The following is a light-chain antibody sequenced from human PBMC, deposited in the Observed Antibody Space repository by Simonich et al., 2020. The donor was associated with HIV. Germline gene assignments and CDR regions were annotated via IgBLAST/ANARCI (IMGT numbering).Light chain of an antibody. CDR2: EVS. Sequence: HSALTQPPSASGSPGQSVTISCTGTSSDVGGYNYVTWYQQHPGKAPKLMIYEVSKRPSGVPDRFSGSKSGNTASLTISGLQAEDEAEYYCCSYAGTYTLVFGGGTKLTVL. V-gene: IGLV2-8*01. CDR1: SSDVGGYNY. CDR3: CSYAGTYTLV. J-gene: IGLJ3*02.